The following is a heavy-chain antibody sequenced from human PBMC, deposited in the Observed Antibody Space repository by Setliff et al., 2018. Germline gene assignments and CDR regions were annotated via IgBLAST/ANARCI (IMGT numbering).Heavy chain of an antibody. V-gene: IGHV3-48*04. J-gene: IGHJ5*02. CDR1: GFTFSNYG. CDR3: ARGHTSMAP. Sequence: PGGSLRLSCAASGFTFSNYGMTWVRRAPGKGLEWISYISTSSTIIYYADSVKGRFTISRDNAKNSLHLQMNSLRAEDTAVYYCARGHTSMAPWGQGTLVTVSS. CDR2: ISTSSTII. D-gene: IGHD5-18*01.